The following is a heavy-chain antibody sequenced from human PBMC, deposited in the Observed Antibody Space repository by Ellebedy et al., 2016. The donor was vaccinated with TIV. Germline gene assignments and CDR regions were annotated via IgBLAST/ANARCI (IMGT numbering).Heavy chain of an antibody. V-gene: IGHV1-24*01. CDR2: FDPEDGET. Sequence: ASVKVSCXVSGYTLTELSMHWVRQAPGKGLEWMGGFDPEDGETIYAQKFQGRVTMTEDTSTDTAYMELSSLRSEDTAVYYCATVGREWHSRYNWFDPWGQGTLVTVSS. CDR3: ATVGREWHSRYNWFDP. J-gene: IGHJ5*02. CDR1: GYTLTELS. D-gene: IGHD5-24*01.